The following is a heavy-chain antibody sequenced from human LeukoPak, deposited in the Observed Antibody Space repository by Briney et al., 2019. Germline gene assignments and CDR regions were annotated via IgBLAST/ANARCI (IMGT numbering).Heavy chain of an antibody. CDR1: GFTFSSYG. CDR3: ARLQLDSSSWYPGGMDV. D-gene: IGHD6-13*01. CDR2: ISYDGSNK. J-gene: IGHJ6*04. Sequence: GRSLRLSCAASGFTFSSYGMLWVRQAPGKGLEWVAVISYDGSNKYYADSVKGRFTISRDNSENTLYLQMNSLRAEDTAVYYCARLQLDSSSWYPGGMDVWGKGTTVTVSS. V-gene: IGHV3-30*03.